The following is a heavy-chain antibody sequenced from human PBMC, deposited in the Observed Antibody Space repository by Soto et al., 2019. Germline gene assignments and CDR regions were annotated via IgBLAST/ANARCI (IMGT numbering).Heavy chain of an antibody. CDR2: IYWDDDK. D-gene: IGHD6-13*01. CDR1: GFSLSTSGVG. Sequence: QITLKESGPTLVKPTQTLTLTCTFSGFSLSTSGVGVGWIRQPPGKALEWLALIYWDDDKRYSQSLKSRPTITKDTSKSQVVLTMTNMDPGDTATYYCVYRREYNSSWNEGWFDPWGQGTLVTVSS. CDR3: VYRREYNSSWNEGWFDP. J-gene: IGHJ5*02. V-gene: IGHV2-5*02.